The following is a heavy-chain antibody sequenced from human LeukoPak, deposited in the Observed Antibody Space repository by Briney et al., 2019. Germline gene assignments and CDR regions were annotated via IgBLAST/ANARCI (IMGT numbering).Heavy chain of an antibody. Sequence: ETLSLTCAVSGGSISSSNWWSWVRQPPGKGLEWVANIKQDGSEKYYVDSVKGRFTISRDNAKNSLYLQMNSLRAEDTAVYFCARGGGLDVWGQGATVTVSS. CDR1: GGSISSSNW. CDR2: IKQDGSEK. CDR3: ARGGGLDV. D-gene: IGHD3-16*01. V-gene: IGHV3-7*03. J-gene: IGHJ6*02.